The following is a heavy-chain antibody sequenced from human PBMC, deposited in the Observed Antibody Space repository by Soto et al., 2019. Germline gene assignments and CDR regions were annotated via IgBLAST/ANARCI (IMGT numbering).Heavy chain of an antibody. D-gene: IGHD3-3*01. CDR1: GFTFSSYE. V-gene: IGHV3-48*03. J-gene: IGHJ6*02. CDR2: ISSSGSTI. CDR3: ARYDFWTSYYYYGMDV. Sequence: EVQLVESGGGLVQPGGSLRLSCAASGFTFSSYEMNWVRQAPGKGLEWVSYISSSGSTIYYADSVKGRFTISRDNAKNSLYLQMNSLRAEDTAVYYCARYDFWTSYYYYGMDVWGQGTTVTVSS.